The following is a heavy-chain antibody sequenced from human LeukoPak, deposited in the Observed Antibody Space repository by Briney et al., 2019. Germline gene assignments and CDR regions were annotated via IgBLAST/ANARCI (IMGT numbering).Heavy chain of an antibody. CDR2: IQYDGSNQ. D-gene: IGHD1-1*01. V-gene: IGHV3-30*02. Sequence: GGSLRLSCTASGFTFSSYGMHWVRQAPGKGLEWVAYIQYDGSNQQYADSVKGRFTNSRDNSKNMLYLQMNSLRVEDTAVYYCARDRVELERPYWFDPWGQGTLVTVSS. CDR3: ARDRVELERPYWFDP. J-gene: IGHJ5*02. CDR1: GFTFSSYG.